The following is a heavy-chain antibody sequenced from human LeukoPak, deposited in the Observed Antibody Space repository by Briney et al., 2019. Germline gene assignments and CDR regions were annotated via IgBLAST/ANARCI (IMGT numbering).Heavy chain of an antibody. V-gene: IGHV3-23*01. CDR1: GFTFSTYA. CDR3: AKDYVGVASIDY. Sequence: GGSLRLSCAASGFTFSTYAMTWVRQATGKGLEWVSAISAGGGSTYYADSVKGRFTISRDNSKNTLFLQMNSLRAEDTAVYYCAKDYVGVASIDYWGQGTLVTVSS. D-gene: IGHD1-26*01. J-gene: IGHJ4*02. CDR2: ISAGGGST.